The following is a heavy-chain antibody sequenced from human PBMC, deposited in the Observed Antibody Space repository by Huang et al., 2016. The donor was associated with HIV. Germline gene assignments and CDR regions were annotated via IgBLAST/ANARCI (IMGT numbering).Heavy chain of an antibody. J-gene: IGHJ6*03. CDR1: GGTFNSYA. CDR3: GRVKCPNGVCYSLPYYYYYMDI. D-gene: IGHD2-8*01. V-gene: IGHV1-69*13. CDR2: SIPIYGTA. Sequence: QVQLVQSGAEAKTPGSSVKVSCKASGGTFNSYAISWVLQAPVQGLEWMGGRRRARKGVGEMGESIPIYGTANYNVKYQDRVTFTAAVATSTAYMELSSLRTEDTAVDYCGRVKCPNGVCYSLPYYYYYMDIWGKGTTVTVSS.